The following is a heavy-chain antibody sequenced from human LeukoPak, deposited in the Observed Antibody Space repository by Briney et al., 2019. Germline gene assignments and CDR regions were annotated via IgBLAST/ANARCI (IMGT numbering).Heavy chain of an antibody. CDR1: GFTFSSYG. J-gene: IGHJ6*02. Sequence: PGGSLRLSCAASGFTFSSYGMHWVRQAPGKGLEWVAVISYDGSNKYYADSVKGRFTISRDNSKNTLYLQMNSLGAEDTAVYYCAKDLGCSSTSCYGGYYYGMDVWGQGTTVTVSS. CDR3: AKDLGCSSTSCYGGYYYGMDV. D-gene: IGHD2-2*01. V-gene: IGHV3-30*18. CDR2: ISYDGSNK.